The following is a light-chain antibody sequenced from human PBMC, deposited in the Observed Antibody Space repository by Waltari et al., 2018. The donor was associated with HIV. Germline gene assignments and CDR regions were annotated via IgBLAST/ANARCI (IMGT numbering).Light chain of an antibody. Sequence: EIVLTQSPGTLSLSPGERATLSCRASQSVSNTYLAWYQQKPGQAPRLLIYGASSRATGIPDRVTGSGSGTDFTLTISRLEPEDFAVYYCQQYGSSLFTFGPGTKVDIK. J-gene: IGKJ3*01. CDR3: QQYGSSLFT. V-gene: IGKV3-20*01. CDR1: QSVSNTY. CDR2: GAS.